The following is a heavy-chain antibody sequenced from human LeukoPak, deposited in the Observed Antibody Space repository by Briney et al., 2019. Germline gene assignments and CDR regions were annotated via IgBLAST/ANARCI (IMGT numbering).Heavy chain of an antibody. CDR2: IYPGDSDT. J-gene: IGHJ3*02. D-gene: IGHD2-2*01. V-gene: IGHV5-51*01. Sequence: GESLKISCKGSGYSFTSYWIGWVRQMPGKGLEWMGIIYPGDSDTRYSPSFQGQVTISADKPISTAYLQWSSLKASDTAMYYCARLPYCSSTSCYVHAFDIWGQGTMVTVSS. CDR1: GYSFTSYW. CDR3: ARLPYCSSTSCYVHAFDI.